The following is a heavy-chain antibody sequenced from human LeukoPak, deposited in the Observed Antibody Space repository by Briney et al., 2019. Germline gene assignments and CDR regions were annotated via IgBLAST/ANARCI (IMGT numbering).Heavy chain of an antibody. CDR3: ARDLAPLLIAAAGPFDY. V-gene: IGHV3-21*01. CDR1: GFTPSSYS. CDR2: ISSSSSYI. J-gene: IGHJ4*02. Sequence: GGSLRLSCAASGFTPSSYSMNWVRQAPGKGLEWVSSISSSSSYIYYADSVKCRFTISRDNAKNSLYLQMNSLRAEDTAVYYCARDLAPLLIAAAGPFDYWGQGTLVTVSS. D-gene: IGHD6-13*01.